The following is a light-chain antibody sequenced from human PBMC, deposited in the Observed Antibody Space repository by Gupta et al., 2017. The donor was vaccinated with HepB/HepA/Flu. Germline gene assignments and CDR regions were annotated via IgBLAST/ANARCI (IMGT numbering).Light chain of an antibody. Sequence: EIVLPQSPGTLSLSPGERATLSCRASRSVSSSYLAWYQQKPGQAPRLLIYGASSRATGIPDRFSGSGSGTDFTLTISRLEPEDFAVYYCQQYGSSPFTFGGGTKVEIK. V-gene: IGKV3-20*01. CDR2: GAS. J-gene: IGKJ4*01. CDR3: QQYGSSPFT. CDR1: RSVSSSY.